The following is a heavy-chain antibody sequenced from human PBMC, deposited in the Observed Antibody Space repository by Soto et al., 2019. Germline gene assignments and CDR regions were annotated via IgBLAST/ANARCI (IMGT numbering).Heavy chain of an antibody. J-gene: IGHJ5*02. CDR2: IRGKANSYET. Sequence: GGSLRISCVASGYTFSGSAFHWVRQASGKGLEWVGRIRGKANSYETAYAESVKGRFTISRDDSKNTAFLQMNSLKTEDRAFYFCTPRYCSSASCHPWGQGTRVTVSS. CDR3: TPRYCSSASCHP. D-gene: IGHD2-2*01. CDR1: GYTFSGSA. V-gene: IGHV3-73*01.